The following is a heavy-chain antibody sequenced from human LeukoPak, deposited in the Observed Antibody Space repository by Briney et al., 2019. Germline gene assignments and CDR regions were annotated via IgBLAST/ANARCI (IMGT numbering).Heavy chain of an antibody. CDR2: INPNSGGT. J-gene: IGHJ4*02. CDR3: ARPVLAVAGSFDY. V-gene: IGHV1-2*06. D-gene: IGHD6-19*01. CDR1: GYTFTGYY. Sequence: ASVKVSCKASGYTFTGYYMHWVRQAPGQGLEWMGRINPNSGGTNYAQKFQGRVTMTRDTSISTAYMELSRLRSDDTAVYYCARPVLAVAGSFDYWGQGTLVTVSS.